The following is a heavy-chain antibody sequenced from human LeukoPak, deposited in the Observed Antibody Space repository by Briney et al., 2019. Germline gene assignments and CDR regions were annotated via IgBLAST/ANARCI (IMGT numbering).Heavy chain of an antibody. V-gene: IGHV1-18*01. CDR3: ARTSGVSAAGSPYYFDY. Sequence: ASGKVSCKASGYTFHNYGISWVRQAPGQGLEWMGWISPYSGNTDYTERLQGRVTMTTDTSTTTAFMELGSLRSDDTAVYYCARTSGVSAAGSPYYFDYWGQGTLVTVSS. CDR2: ISPYSGNT. J-gene: IGHJ4*02. CDR1: GYTFHNYG. D-gene: IGHD6-13*01.